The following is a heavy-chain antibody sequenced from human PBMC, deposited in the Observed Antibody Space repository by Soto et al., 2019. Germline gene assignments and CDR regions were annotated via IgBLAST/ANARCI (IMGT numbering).Heavy chain of an antibody. CDR2: ISYDGSNK. Sequence: QPGGSLRLCCAASGFTFSSYAMHWVRQAPGKGLEWVAVISYDGSNKYYADSVKGRFTISRDNSKNTLYLQMNSLRAEDTAVYYCARGIHSGFSNYYYGMDVWGQGTTVTVSS. CDR1: GFTFSSYA. D-gene: IGHD5-12*01. J-gene: IGHJ6*02. CDR3: ARGIHSGFSNYYYGMDV. V-gene: IGHV3-30-3*01.